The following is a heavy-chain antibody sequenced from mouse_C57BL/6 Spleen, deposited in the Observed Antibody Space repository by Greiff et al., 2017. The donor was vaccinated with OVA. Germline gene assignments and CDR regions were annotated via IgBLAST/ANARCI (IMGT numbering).Heavy chain of an antibody. CDR3: ARHEEAKASYDYGSSWYFDV. J-gene: IGHJ1*03. Sequence: QVQLQQSGAELVKPGASVKLSCKASGYTFTEYTIHWVKQRSGQGLEWIGWFYPGSGSIKYNEKFKDKATLTADKSSSSVYMALSILTSEDSAVYFCARHEEAKASYDYGSSWYFDVWGTGTTVTVSS. CDR1: GYTFTEYT. D-gene: IGHD1-1*01. CDR2: FYPGSGSI. V-gene: IGHV1-62-2*01.